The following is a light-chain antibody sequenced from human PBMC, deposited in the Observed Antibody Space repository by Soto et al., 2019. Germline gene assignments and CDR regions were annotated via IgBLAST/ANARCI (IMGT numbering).Light chain of an antibody. V-gene: IGKV1-5*03. Sequence: DIQMTQSPSTLSASVGDRVTITCRASQSISSWLAWYQQKPGKAPKLLIYKASSLESGVPSRFSGSCSGTAFTLTISSLQPDDFATYYCQQYNSQTTFGQGTKVEIK. CDR3: QQYNSQTT. CDR1: QSISSW. J-gene: IGKJ1*01. CDR2: KAS.